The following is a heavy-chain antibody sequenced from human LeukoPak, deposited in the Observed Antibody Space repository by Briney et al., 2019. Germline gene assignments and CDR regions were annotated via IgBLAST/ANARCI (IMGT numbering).Heavy chain of an antibody. Sequence: PGGSLRLSCVASGFTFSDYAMNWVRQAPGKGLEWVSTFKTKYNQVYYAESVRGRFTIFTDNSEKTVYLQMNSLRVEDTALYYCARSVPDYTRFDYWGQGALVTVSS. CDR1: GFTFSDYA. CDR3: ARSVPDYTRFDY. J-gene: IGHJ4*02. CDR2: FKTKYNQV. V-gene: IGHV3-23*05. D-gene: IGHD4-11*01.